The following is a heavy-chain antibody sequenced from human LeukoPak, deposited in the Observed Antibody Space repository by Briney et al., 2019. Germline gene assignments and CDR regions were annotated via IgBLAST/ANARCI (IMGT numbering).Heavy chain of an antibody. V-gene: IGHV4-34*01. CDR2: INHSGST. CDR3: ARGGWARSRKFDY. D-gene: IGHD1-14*01. CDR1: GGSFSGYY. J-gene: IGHJ4*02. Sequence: PSETLSLTCAVYGGSFSGYYWSWIRQPPGKGLEWIGEINHSGSTNYNPSLKSRVTISVDTSKNQFSLKLSSVTAADTAVYYCARGGWARSRKFDYWGQGTLVTVSS.